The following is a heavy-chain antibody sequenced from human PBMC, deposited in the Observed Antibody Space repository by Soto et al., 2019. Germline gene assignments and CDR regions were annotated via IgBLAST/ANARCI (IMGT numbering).Heavy chain of an antibody. Sequence: ASVKVSCKASGYTFTSYYMHWVRQAPGQGLEWMGIINPSGGSTSYAQKFQGRVTMTRDTSTSTVYMELGSLRSEDTAVYYCARDQEHDYVWGSYRRFDYWGHGTLVTVSS. D-gene: IGHD3-16*02. CDR2: INPSGGST. CDR1: GYTFTSYY. V-gene: IGHV1-46*01. J-gene: IGHJ4*01. CDR3: ARDQEHDYVWGSYRRFDY.